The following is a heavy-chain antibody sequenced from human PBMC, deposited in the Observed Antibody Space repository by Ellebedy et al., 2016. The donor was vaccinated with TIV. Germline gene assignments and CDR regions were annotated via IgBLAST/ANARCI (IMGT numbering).Heavy chain of an antibody. V-gene: IGHV3-20*04. CDR1: GSTFEDNG. D-gene: IGHD2-15*01. Sequence: GESLKISCAASGSTFEDNGMSWVRQAPGKGLEWVSGISWNGGSIGYADSVKGRFTISRDNAKRSLYLQMNSLRAEDTAVYYCARGVVGVGNGNEYWGRGTLVTVSS. J-gene: IGHJ4*02. CDR2: ISWNGGSI. CDR3: ARGVVGVGNGNEY.